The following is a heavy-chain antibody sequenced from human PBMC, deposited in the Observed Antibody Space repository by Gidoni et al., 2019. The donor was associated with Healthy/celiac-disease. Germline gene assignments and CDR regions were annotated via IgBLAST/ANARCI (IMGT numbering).Heavy chain of an antibody. J-gene: IGHJ3*02. CDR1: GGTFSSYA. CDR2: IIPIFGTA. D-gene: IGHD4-17*01. V-gene: IGHV1-69*01. Sequence: QVQLVQSGAEVKKPGSSVKCSCKASGGTFSSYAISWVRQAPGQGLEWMGGIIPIFGTANNAKKFQGRVTSTADESTSTAYMELSSLRSEDTAVYYCARNRRSTTTNPNDAFDIWGQGTMVTVSS. CDR3: ARNRRSTTTNPNDAFDI.